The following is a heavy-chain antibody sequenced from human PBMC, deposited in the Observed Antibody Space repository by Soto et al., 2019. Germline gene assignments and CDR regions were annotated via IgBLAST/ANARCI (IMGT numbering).Heavy chain of an antibody. V-gene: IGHV1-3*01. D-gene: IGHD3-16*01. CDR2: INAGNGNT. J-gene: IGHJ4*02. CDR3: ARVFEGGPIDY. Sequence: QVQLVQTGAEVKKPGASVKVSCKASGYTFTSYAMHWVRQAPGQRLEWMGWINAGNGNTKYSQKLQGRVTITRDTSAITAYMELSSLRSEDTAVYYCARVFEGGPIDYWGQGTLVTVSS. CDR1: GYTFTSYA.